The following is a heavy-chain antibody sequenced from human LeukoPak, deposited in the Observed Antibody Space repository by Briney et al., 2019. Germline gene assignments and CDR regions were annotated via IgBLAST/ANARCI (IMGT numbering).Heavy chain of an antibody. J-gene: IGHJ4*02. D-gene: IGHD3-22*01. CDR2: ISGSGGST. CDR1: GFTFSSYA. CDR3: AKPLDSSGYYATRGSSIDY. V-gene: IGHV3-23*01. Sequence: PGGSLRLSCAASGFTFSSYAMSWVRQAPGKGLEWVSAISGSGGSTYYADSVKGRFTISRDNSKNTLYLQMYSLRAEDTAVYYCAKPLDSSGYYATRGSSIDYWGQGTLVTVSS.